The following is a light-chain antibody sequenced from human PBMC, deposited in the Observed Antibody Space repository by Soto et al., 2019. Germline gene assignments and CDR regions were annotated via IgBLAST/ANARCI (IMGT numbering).Light chain of an antibody. Sequence: QSVLTQPPSTSGTPGQRVTISCSGSSSNIGSKTVNWSQHLPGTAPKLLIYGNNQRPSGVPERFSGYKSGTSASLAVSGLQSEDEADYHCAAWDDRLNGYGFGTETQVTAL. V-gene: IGLV1-44*01. J-gene: IGLJ1*01. CDR3: AAWDDRLNGYG. CDR2: GNN. CDR1: SSNIGSKT.